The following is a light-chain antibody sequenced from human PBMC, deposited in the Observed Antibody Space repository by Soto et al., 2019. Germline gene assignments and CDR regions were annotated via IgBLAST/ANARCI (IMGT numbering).Light chain of an antibody. CDR3: QQYDNWPPYT. V-gene: IGKV3-15*01. CDR2: GAS. J-gene: IGKJ2*01. Sequence: EIVMTQSPATLSVSPGDRATLSCRASQRVSSNLAWYQQKPGQAPRLLIYGASTRATGVPARFSGSGSGTEFTLTISSLQSEDFVVYYCQQYDNWPPYTFGQGPKLEIK. CDR1: QRVSSN.